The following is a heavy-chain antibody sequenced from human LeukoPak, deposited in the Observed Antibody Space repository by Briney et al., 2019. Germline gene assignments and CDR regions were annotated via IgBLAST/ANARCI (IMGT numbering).Heavy chain of an antibody. V-gene: IGHV3-23*01. Sequence: GGTLRLSCAASGFTFSSYGMSWVRQAPGKGLEWVSAISGSGGSTYYADSVKGRFTISRDNSKNTLYLQMNSLRAEDTAVYYCAKGPAAESLAWFDPWGQGTLVTVSS. J-gene: IGHJ5*02. CDR3: AKGPAAESLAWFDP. CDR2: ISGSGGST. CDR1: GFTFSSYG. D-gene: IGHD1-26*01.